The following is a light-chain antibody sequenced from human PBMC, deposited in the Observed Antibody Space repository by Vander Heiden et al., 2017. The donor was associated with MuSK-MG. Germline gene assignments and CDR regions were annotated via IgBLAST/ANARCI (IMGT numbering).Light chain of an antibody. J-gene: IGLJ1*01. Sequence: QSALTQPASVSGSPGQSITISCTGTSSDVGAYNYVGWYQQHPGKAPKLVIYDVTYRPSGVSNRFSGSKSGNTASLTISGLQADDAADYYCSSYRSSITVFGTGTKVTVL. V-gene: IGLV2-14*03. CDR2: DVT. CDR3: SSYRSSITV. CDR1: SSDVGAYNY.